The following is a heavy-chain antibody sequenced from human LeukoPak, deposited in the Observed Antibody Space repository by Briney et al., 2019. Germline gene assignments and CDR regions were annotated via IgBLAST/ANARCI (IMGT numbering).Heavy chain of an antibody. Sequence: ASVKVSCKASGYTFTHSGINWVRQAPGQGLEWRGWVSAYSGTTNYAQKFQGRVIMTTDTSTTTAYMELRGLRPDDTAVYYCARGGSNWNYQYYFDHWGQGTLVTVSS. V-gene: IGHV1-18*01. CDR2: VSAYSGTT. CDR3: ARGGSNWNYQYYFDH. J-gene: IGHJ4*02. D-gene: IGHD1-7*01. CDR1: GYTFTHSG.